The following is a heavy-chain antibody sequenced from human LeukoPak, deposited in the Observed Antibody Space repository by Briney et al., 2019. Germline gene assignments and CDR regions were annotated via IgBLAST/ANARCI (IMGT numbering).Heavy chain of an antibody. J-gene: IGHJ4*02. V-gene: IGHV5-51*01. D-gene: IGHD1-26*01. Sequence: GESLKISCKVSGYSFPSYWITWVRQVPGKGLEWMGIIYPGDSDTRYSPSFQGQVTISADKSISTAYLQWSSLKASDTAMYYCAGEGYSRIVGATPLDYWGQGTLVTVSS. CDR2: IYPGDSDT. CDR1: GYSFPSYW. CDR3: AGEGYSRIVGATPLDY.